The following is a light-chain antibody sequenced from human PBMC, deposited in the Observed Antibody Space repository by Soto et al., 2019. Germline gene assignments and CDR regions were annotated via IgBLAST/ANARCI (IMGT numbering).Light chain of an antibody. V-gene: IGKV3-20*01. Sequence: EIVLTQSPGTLSLSPGERATLSCRASQSLTNNYFAWYQQKPGRALRLLIDGASTRATGIPDRFSGSGSGTDLTLTISRLEAEDVDEYYCQQYEAVVTFGQGTKVEL. J-gene: IGKJ1*01. CDR1: QSLTNNY. CDR2: GAS. CDR3: QQYEAVVT.